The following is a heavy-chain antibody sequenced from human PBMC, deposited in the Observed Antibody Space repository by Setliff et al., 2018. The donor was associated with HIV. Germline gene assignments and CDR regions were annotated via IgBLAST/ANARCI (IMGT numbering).Heavy chain of an antibody. Sequence: SETLSLTCTVSGGSFRSSRYYWGWIRQTPGKGLEWIGNIHYGGFFWYSPSLKRRVTISVDTSKNQFSLKLSSVTAADTAVYYCARPALGIGGGSRFDNWGQGTRVTVSS. CDR2: IHYGGFF. CDR3: ARPALGIGGGSRFDN. CDR1: GGSFRSSRYY. V-gene: IGHV4-39*01. D-gene: IGHD3-10*01. J-gene: IGHJ4*02.